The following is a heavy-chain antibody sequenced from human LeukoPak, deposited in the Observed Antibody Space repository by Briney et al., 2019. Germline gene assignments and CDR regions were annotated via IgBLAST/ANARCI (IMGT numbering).Heavy chain of an antibody. CDR2: INTYNGNT. CDR1: GYTFSSYG. CDR3: ARDLKLYHYYDSSGAGAFDI. V-gene: IGHV1-18*01. D-gene: IGHD3-22*01. Sequence: ASVKVSCRASGYTFSSYGFSWVRQAPGQGLEWMGWINTYNGNTNYAQKLQDRVSMTTDTSTSTAYMELRSLRSDDTAVHYCARDLKLYHYYDSSGAGAFDIWGQGTVLTVSS. J-gene: IGHJ3*02.